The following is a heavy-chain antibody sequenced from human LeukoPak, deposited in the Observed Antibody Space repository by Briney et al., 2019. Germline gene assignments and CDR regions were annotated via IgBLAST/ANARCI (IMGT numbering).Heavy chain of an antibody. Sequence: GGSLRLSCAAYGFTFDDYTMHWVRQAPGKGLEWVAVISWDGGSTYYADSVKGRFTISRDNSKNSLYLQMNRLRTEDTAVYYCAKVMSTSGWILDYWGQGTLLTVSS. CDR1: GFTFDDYT. J-gene: IGHJ4*02. CDR3: AKVMSTSGWILDY. CDR2: ISWDGGST. V-gene: IGHV3-43*01. D-gene: IGHD6-19*01.